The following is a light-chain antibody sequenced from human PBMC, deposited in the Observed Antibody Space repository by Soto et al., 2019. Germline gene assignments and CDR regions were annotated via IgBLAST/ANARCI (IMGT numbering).Light chain of an antibody. Sequence: QSVLTQSPSASASLGASVKLTCTLSSGHSSYAIAWHQQQPEKGPRYLMKLSSDGSHSKGHGIPDRFSGSSSGAERYLTISSLQSEDEAAYYCQTLDTGARVVFGGGTKLTVL. V-gene: IGLV4-69*01. CDR3: QTLDTGARVV. CDR1: SGHSSYA. J-gene: IGLJ2*01. CDR2: LSSDGSH.